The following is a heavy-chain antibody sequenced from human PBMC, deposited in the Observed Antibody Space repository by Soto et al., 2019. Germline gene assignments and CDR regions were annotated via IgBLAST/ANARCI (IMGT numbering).Heavy chain of an antibody. V-gene: IGHV4-31*03. Sequence: SETLSLTCTVSGGSISSGGYYWSWIRQHPGRGLEWIGYMYYSGSTYYNPSLKSRVTISVDTSKNQFSLKLTSVTAADTAVYYCARGTYNWFDPWGQGTLVTVSS. CDR1: GGSISSGGYY. CDR3: ARGTYNWFDP. J-gene: IGHJ5*02. CDR2: MYYSGST.